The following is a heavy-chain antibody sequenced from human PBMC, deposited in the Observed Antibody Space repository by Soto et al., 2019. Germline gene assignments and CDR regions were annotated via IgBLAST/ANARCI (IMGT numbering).Heavy chain of an antibody. D-gene: IGHD6-25*01. J-gene: IGHJ4*02. CDR2: IIPIFGTA. CDR3: AGRNMYSSGPGVFDY. CDR1: GGTFSSYA. V-gene: IGHV1-69*13. Sequence: SVKVSCKASGGTFSSYAISWVRQAPGQGLEWMGGIIPIFGTANYAQKFQGRVTITADESTSTAYMELSSLRSEDTAVYYCAGRNMYSSGPGVFDYWGQGTLVSVPQ.